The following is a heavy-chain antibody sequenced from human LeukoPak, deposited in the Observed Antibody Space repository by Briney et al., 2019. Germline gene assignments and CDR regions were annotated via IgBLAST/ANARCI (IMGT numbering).Heavy chain of an antibody. V-gene: IGHV3-33*01. D-gene: IGHD3-3*01. CDR3: ARVPGYDFWSGYYAPVYYGMDV. CDR1: GFTFSSYG. J-gene: IGHJ6*02. Sequence: GGSLRLSCAASGFTFSSYGMHWVHQAPGKGLEWVAVIWYDGSNKYYADSVKGRFTISRDNSKNTLYLQMNSLRAEDTAVYYCARVPGYDFWSGYYAPVYYGMDVWGQGTTVTVS. CDR2: IWYDGSNK.